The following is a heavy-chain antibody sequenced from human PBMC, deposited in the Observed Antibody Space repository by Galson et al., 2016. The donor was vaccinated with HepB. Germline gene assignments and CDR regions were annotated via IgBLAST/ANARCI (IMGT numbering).Heavy chain of an antibody. Sequence: SVKVSCKASGYTFTSYAVNWVRQAPGQGLEWMGWINTNTGNPTYAQGFTGRLVFSLDTSVSTTYLQISSLKAEDTAVYYCARDGGTYPYQFDCWGQGTLVTVSS. CDR1: GYTFTSYA. D-gene: IGHD1-26*01. CDR3: ARDGGTYPYQFDC. J-gene: IGHJ4*02. V-gene: IGHV7-4-1*02. CDR2: INTNTGNP.